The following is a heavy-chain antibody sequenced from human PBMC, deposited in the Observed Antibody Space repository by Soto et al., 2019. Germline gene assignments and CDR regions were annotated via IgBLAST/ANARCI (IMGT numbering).Heavy chain of an antibody. CDR2: IIPILGTA. CDR1: GGTFSRHA. J-gene: IGHJ4*02. V-gene: IGHV1-69*01. CDR3: ASGWGYDSNHYYYAY. D-gene: IGHD3-22*01. Sequence: QVQLVQSGAEVRKPGSSVKVSCKASGGTFSRHAISWVRQAPGQGLEWMGGIIPILGTANHAQNFQGRVTSIADESTSTVYMELSSLRSEDTAMHYCASGWGYDSNHYYYAYWGQGNMVIVSS.